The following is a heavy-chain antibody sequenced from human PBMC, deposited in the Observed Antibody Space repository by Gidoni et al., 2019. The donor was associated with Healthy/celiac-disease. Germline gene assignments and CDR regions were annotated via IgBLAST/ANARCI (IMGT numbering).Heavy chain of an antibody. CDR1: GGSISSSSYY. V-gene: IGHV4-39*01. Sequence: QLQLQASGPGLVKPSETLSLTCTVSGGSISSSSYYWGWIRPPPGKGLAWIGSIYYSGSTSYNPSLKSRVTISVDTSKNKFSLKLSSVTAADTAVYYCARLAGYCTNGVCYYFDYWGQGTLVTVSS. J-gene: IGHJ4*02. D-gene: IGHD2-8*01. CDR2: IYYSGST. CDR3: ARLAGYCTNGVCYYFDY.